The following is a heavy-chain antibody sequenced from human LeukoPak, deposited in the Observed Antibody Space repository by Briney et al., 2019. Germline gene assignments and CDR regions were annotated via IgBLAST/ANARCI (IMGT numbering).Heavy chain of an antibody. CDR2: IRYDGNIK. D-gene: IGHD4-23*01. V-gene: IGHV3-30*02. CDR3: TKGDDYGANTRLPKFNWFDP. Sequence: QSGGSLRLSCAASGFSFSKYAMHWVRQAPGKGLEWVSFIRYDGNIKNYADSVKGRFTISRGNSKDTLYLQMNSLRAEDTAVYYCTKGDDYGANTRLPKFNWFDPWGQGALVTVSS. CDR1: GFSFSKYA. J-gene: IGHJ5*02.